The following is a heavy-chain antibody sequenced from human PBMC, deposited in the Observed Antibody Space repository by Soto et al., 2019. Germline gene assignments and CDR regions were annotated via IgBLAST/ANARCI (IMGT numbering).Heavy chain of an antibody. Sequence: PXESLKISCRACGYIFIDYWIGWVRQMPGKGLEWMGIVYPRDSDTRYSPSFQGQVTISADRSTGTAFLQWRSLKASDTALYYCARPPLPGYSIHFNYWGQGTLVTVSS. CDR3: ARPPLPGYSIHFNY. D-gene: IGHD2-15*01. CDR2: VYPRDSDT. J-gene: IGHJ4*02. CDR1: GYIFIDYW. V-gene: IGHV5-51*01.